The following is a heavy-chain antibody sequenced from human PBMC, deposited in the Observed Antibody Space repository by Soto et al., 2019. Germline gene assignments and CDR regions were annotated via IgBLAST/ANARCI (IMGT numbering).Heavy chain of an antibody. J-gene: IGHJ4*02. V-gene: IGHV3-30*18. Sequence: QVQLVESGGGVVQPGRSLRLSCAASGFTFSSYGMHRVRQAPGKGLEWEAVISYDGSNKDYADSVKGRFTISRDNSENTLHLQMNSLRAEDTAVYYCAKGVGSGWDYYAAYWGQGTLVTVSS. CDR1: GFTFSSYG. CDR3: AKGVGSGWDYYAAY. D-gene: IGHD6-19*01. CDR2: ISYDGSNK.